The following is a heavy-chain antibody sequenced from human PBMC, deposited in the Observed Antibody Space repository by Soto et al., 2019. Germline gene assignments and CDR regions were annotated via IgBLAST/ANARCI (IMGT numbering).Heavy chain of an antibody. D-gene: IGHD6-13*01. CDR2: IYYSGST. Sequence: QVQLQESGPGLVKPSETLSLTCTVSGDSISNYYWSWIRQPPGKGLEWIGYIYYSGSTNYNPSLKSRDTISVDTSKNQFSLRLSAVTAADTAVYYCARHLWVGSGWYLGAFDIWGQGTMITDSS. V-gene: IGHV4-59*08. CDR1: GDSISNYY. CDR3: ARHLWVGSGWYLGAFDI. J-gene: IGHJ3*02.